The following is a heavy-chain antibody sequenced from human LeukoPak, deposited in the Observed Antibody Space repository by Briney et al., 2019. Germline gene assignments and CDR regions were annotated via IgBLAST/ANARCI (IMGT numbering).Heavy chain of an antibody. V-gene: IGHV3-74*01. CDR2: INSDGSST. Sequence: HPGGSLRLSCAASGFTFSSYWMHWVRQAPGKGLVWVSRINSDGSSTSYADSVKGRFTISRDNAKNTLYLQMNSLRAEDTAVYYCAKDRYSSSWYHGGSWVRYFDYWGQGTLVTVSS. CDR1: GFTFSSYW. CDR3: AKDRYSSSWYHGGSWVRYFDY. J-gene: IGHJ4*02. D-gene: IGHD6-13*01.